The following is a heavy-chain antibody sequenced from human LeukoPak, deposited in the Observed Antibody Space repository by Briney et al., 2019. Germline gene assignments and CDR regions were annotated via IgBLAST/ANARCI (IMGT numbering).Heavy chain of an antibody. Sequence: RSLRLSCAASGFTISSYGMHWVRQPPGKGLEWVAVISYDGGNKYYADSVNGRYTISRDNSKNTLYLQMNSLRAEDTAVYYCAKRAAITYYYYGMDVWAKGPRSPSP. V-gene: IGHV3-30*18. J-gene: IGHJ6*02. D-gene: IGHD5-24*01. CDR1: GFTISSYG. CDR3: AKRAAITYYYYGMDV. CDR2: ISYDGGNK.